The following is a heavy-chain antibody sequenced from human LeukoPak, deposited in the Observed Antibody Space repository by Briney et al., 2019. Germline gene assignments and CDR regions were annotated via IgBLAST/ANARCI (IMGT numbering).Heavy chain of an antibody. V-gene: IGHV1-69*06. J-gene: IGHJ4*02. CDR1: GGTFTNYA. CDR3: ARDDLALGATGHLLYRLDY. Sequence: GASVKVSCKASGGTFTNYAISWVRQAPGQGLEWMGGIIPLFGTTKYAQKFQGRVTITADKSTSTAYMELSSLRSEDTAVYYCARDDLALGATGHLLYRLDYWGQGTLVTVSS. D-gene: IGHD1-26*01. CDR2: IIPLFGTT.